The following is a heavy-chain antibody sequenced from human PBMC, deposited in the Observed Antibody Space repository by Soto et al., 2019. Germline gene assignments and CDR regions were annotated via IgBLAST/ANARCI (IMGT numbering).Heavy chain of an antibody. CDR1: GFTFSSYA. D-gene: IGHD2-2*01. J-gene: IGHJ4*02. V-gene: IGHV3-23*01. CDR3: AKNRAYCSSTCCPTMDF. CDR2: IVGSGGNT. Sequence: EVQLLESGGGLVQPGGSLRLSCAASGFTFSSYAMSWVRQAPGKGLEWVSGIVGSGGNTYYADSVKGRVTISRDNSQSTLYLQMNSLRAEDTAVYYCAKNRAYCSSTCCPTMDFWGQGTLVTVSS.